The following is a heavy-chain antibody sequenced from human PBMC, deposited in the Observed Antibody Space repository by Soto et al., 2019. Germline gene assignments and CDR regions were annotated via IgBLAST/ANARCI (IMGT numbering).Heavy chain of an antibody. CDR2: ISYSGST. J-gene: IGHJ4*02. V-gene: IGHV4-59*01. CDR3: ASDGGSGWNFDY. D-gene: IGHD6-19*01. Sequence: SETLSLTCTVSGGSISSYYWSWIRQPPGKGLEWIGYISYSGSTNYNPSLKSRLTIPVDTSKNQISLKLSSVTAADTAIYYCASDGGSGWNFDYWGQGTQVTVSS. CDR1: GGSISSYY.